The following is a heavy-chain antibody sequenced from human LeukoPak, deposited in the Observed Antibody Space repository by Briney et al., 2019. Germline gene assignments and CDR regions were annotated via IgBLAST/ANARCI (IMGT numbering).Heavy chain of an antibody. CDR1: GFTVSNNY. CDR3: ALDCCSGARFDH. V-gene: IGHV3-53*01. Sequence: GGSLRLSCAASGFTVSNNYMGWARQAPGKGLEWVSVIHRDSNTYYADSVKGRFTISRDNSKNTLYLQMNSLRVEDTALYYCALDCCSGARFDHWGQGTLVTVPS. D-gene: IGHD2-15*01. CDR2: IHRDSNT. J-gene: IGHJ4*02.